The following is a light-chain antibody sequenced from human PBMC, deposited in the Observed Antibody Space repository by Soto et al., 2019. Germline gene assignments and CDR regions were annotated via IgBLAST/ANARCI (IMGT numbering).Light chain of an antibody. CDR1: ESIARH. V-gene: IGKV1-39*01. CDR3: QQSYSTLSIT. Sequence: DIQMTPSPSSLSASVGDRVTITCRASESIARHLNWYQQKPGKAPKLLIYAASSLQHGVPSRFRGGGSGTDFALTISNLQPAEFATYYCQQSYSTLSITCGQGTRLEIK. CDR2: AAS. J-gene: IGKJ5*01.